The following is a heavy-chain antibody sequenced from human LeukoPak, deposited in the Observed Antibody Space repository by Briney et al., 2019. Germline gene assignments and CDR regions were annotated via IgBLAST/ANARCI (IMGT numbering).Heavy chain of an antibody. CDR2: ISDSGGNT. V-gene: IGHV3-23*01. D-gene: IGHD3-22*01. CDR1: GFTISNSV. J-gene: IGHJ4*02. CDR3: AREKDLDYYDSSGVPREDPPSPPHFDY. Sequence: GGSLRLSCAASGFTISNSVMSWVRQAPGKGLEWVSSISDSGGNTYYADSVKGRFTISRDNAKNSLYLQMNSLRAEDTAVYYCAREKDLDYYDSSGVPREDPPSPPHFDYWGQGTLVTVSS.